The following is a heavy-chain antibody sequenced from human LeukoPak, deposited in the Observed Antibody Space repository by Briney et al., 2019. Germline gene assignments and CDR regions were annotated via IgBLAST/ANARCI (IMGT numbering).Heavy chain of an antibody. CDR1: GFTFSSYT. CDR2: ISGSGGST. D-gene: IGHD3-10*01. J-gene: IGHJ6*02. Sequence: GGSLRLSCAASGFTFSSYTMSWVRQAPGKGLEWVSTISGSGGSTYYADSVKGRFTISRDNSKNTLYLQMNSLRAEDTAVYYCAGYYGSGSYKGMDVWGQGTTVTVSS. V-gene: IGHV3-23*01. CDR3: AGYYGSGSYKGMDV.